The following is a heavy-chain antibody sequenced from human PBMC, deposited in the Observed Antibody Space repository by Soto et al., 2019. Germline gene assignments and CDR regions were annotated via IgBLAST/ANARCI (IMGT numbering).Heavy chain of an antibody. Sequence: AASVKVSCKVSGYTLTELSMHWVRQAPGKGLEWMGGFDPEDGETIYAQKFQGRVTMTRDTSTSTVYIELSSLRSEDTAGYYCARGSTPGGWYWADPWGQGTLVTVSP. J-gene: IGHJ5*02. D-gene: IGHD6-19*01. CDR1: GYTLTELS. V-gene: IGHV1-24*01. CDR3: ARGSTPGGWYWADP. CDR2: FDPEDGET.